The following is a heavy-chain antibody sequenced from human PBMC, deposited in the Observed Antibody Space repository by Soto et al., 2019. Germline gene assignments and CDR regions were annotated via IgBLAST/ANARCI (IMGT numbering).Heavy chain of an antibody. Sequence: SETLSLTCAVYGGSFSGYYWTWIRQPPGTGLEWIGEINHSGSTNYNPSLKSRVTISVDTSKNQFSLKLTSVTAADTAVYYCARDKFTGHFDDWGQGTLVTVSS. V-gene: IGHV4-34*01. D-gene: IGHD2-8*02. CDR3: ARDKFTGHFDD. J-gene: IGHJ4*02. CDR1: GGSFSGYY. CDR2: INHSGST.